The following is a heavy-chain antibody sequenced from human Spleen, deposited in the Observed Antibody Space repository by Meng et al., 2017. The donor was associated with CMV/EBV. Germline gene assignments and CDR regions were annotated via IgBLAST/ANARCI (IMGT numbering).Heavy chain of an antibody. CDR1: GSTFSTSW. V-gene: IGHV3-7*01. J-gene: IGHJ4*02. Sequence: GGSLRLSCAASGSTFSTSWMSWVRQAPGKGLEWVANIREVGRSKYYADPVKGRFTISRDNAKNSLFLQMSSLRAADTAMYYCARAGLGYCSVTSCYNDYWGQGTLVTVSS. CDR3: ARAGLGYCSVTSCYNDY. D-gene: IGHD2-2*02. CDR2: IREVGRSK.